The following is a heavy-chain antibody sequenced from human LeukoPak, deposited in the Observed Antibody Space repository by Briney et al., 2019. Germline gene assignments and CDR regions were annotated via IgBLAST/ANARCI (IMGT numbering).Heavy chain of an antibody. V-gene: IGHV1-18*01. Sequence: ASVKVSCKASGYTFTSYGISWVRQAPGQGLEWMGWISAYNGNTNYAQKLQGRVTMTRDTSISTAYMDLSSLGSDDTAVYYCAREGERSGYQPFDYWGQGTLVTASS. CDR3: AREGERSGYQPFDY. CDR2: ISAYNGNT. D-gene: IGHD3-22*01. J-gene: IGHJ4*02. CDR1: GYTFTSYG.